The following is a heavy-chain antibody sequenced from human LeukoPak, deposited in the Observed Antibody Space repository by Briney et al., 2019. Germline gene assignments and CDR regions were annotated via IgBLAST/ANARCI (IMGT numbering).Heavy chain of an antibody. Sequence: SETLSLTCAVYGGSFSGYYWNWIRQPPGKGLEYVGEINHSGSTNYNPSLKSRITISVDTSKNQFSLKLTSVTAAYTAVYYCARGNGGGYSYYFYGMDVWGQGTTASVT. CDR2: INHSGST. J-gene: IGHJ6*02. V-gene: IGHV4-34*01. D-gene: IGHD2-21*02. CDR1: GGSFSGYY. CDR3: ARGNGGGYSYYFYGMDV.